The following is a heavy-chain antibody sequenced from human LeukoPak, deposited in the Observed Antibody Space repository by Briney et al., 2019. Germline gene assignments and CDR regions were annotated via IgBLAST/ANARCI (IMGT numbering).Heavy chain of an antibody. D-gene: IGHD7-27*01. Sequence: GGSLRLSCAASGFSFSSYAINWVRQAPGKGLEWISYIGGGGVLTYADSVKGRFTISRDNARNSLYLQMNSLRDDDTAVYYCARDKNWAFDYWGQGILVTVSS. V-gene: IGHV3-48*02. CDR1: GFSFSSYA. J-gene: IGHJ4*02. CDR3: ARDKNWAFDY. CDR2: IGGGGVL.